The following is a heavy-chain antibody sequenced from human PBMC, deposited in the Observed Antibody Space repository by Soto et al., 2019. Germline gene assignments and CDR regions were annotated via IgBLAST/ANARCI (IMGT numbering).Heavy chain of an antibody. CDR2: LYYGRSA. V-gene: IGHV4-59*01. Sequence: QVQLQESGPGLVKPSETLSLTCAVSGDSISSYYCIWIRQPPGKGLESIGYLYYGRSANYNPSLKSPVPLSVDTSTNQCSMTLSSMTAADTAVYYCALRSMAVVPEYWGQGTLVTVSS. CDR3: ALRSMAVVPEY. J-gene: IGHJ4*02. CDR1: GDSISSYY. D-gene: IGHD3-22*01.